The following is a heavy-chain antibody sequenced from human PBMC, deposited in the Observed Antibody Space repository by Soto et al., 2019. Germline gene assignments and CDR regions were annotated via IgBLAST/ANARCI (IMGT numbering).Heavy chain of an antibody. V-gene: IGHV3-11*01. J-gene: IGHJ4*02. Sequence: GGSLRLSSAASGFTFSDYYMSWIRQAPGKGLEWVSYISSSGSTIYYADSVKGRFTISRDNAKNSLYLQMNSLRAEDTAVYYCARVLRADTLCYFGYSGQGTLVTVSS. CDR1: GFTFSDYY. CDR3: ARVLRADTLCYFGY. D-gene: IGHD2-15*01. CDR2: ISSSGSTI.